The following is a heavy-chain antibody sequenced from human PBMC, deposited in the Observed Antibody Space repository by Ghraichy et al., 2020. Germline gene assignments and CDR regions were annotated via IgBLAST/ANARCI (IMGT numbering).Heavy chain of an antibody. Sequence: SETLSLTCAVYGGSFSGYYWSWIRQPPGKGLEWIGEINHSGSTNYNPSLKSRVTISVDTSKNQFSLKLSSVTAADTAVYYCARKRKYCDFWSGSPSIDYWVQGTLVTVSS. D-gene: IGHD3-3*01. J-gene: IGHJ4*02. V-gene: IGHV4-34*01. CDR3: ARKRKYCDFWSGSPSIDY. CDR2: INHSGST. CDR1: GGSFSGYY.